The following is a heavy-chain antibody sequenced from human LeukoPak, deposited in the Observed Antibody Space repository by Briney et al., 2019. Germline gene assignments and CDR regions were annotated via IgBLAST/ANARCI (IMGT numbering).Heavy chain of an antibody. V-gene: IGHV4-4*07. CDR1: GGSISSYY. CDR2: IYTSGST. J-gene: IGHJ4*02. D-gene: IGHD1-26*01. CDR3: ARDLSGSYYEGYYFDY. Sequence: PSETLSLTCTVSGGSISSYYWSWIRQPAGKGLEWIGRIYTSGSTNYNPSLKGRVTMSVDTSKNQFSLKLSSVTAADTAVYYCARDLSGSYYEGYYFDYWGQGTLVTVSS.